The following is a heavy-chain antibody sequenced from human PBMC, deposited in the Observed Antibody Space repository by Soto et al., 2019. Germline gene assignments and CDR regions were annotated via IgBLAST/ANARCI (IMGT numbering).Heavy chain of an antibody. D-gene: IGHD6-6*01. CDR1: GGSISSSNW. CDR2: IYHSGST. J-gene: IGHJ4*02. Sequence: SETLSLTCAVSGGSISSSNWWSWVRQPPGKGLEWIGEIYHSGSTNYNPSLMSRVTISVDKSKNQFSLKLSSVTAADTAVYYCAREVQLSNFDYWGQGTLVTVSS. V-gene: IGHV4-4*02. CDR3: AREVQLSNFDY.